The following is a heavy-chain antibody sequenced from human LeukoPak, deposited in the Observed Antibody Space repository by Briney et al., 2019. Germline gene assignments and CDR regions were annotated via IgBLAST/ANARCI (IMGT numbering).Heavy chain of an antibody. CDR2: INYGGGT. V-gene: IGHV4-34*01. Sequence: GSLRLSCAASGFTFSSYAMSWVRQAPGKGLEWIGEINYGGGTNYNPSLKSRVTISVDTSKNQFSLNLSSVTAADSAVYYCARDQGYYFEYWGQGTLVTVSS. J-gene: IGHJ4*02. CDR3: ARDQGYYFEY. CDR1: GFTFSSYA.